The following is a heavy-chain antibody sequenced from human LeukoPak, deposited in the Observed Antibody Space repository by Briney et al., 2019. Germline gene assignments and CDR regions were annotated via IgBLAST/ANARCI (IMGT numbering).Heavy chain of an antibody. V-gene: IGHV4-39*07. CDR1: GGSISSGSYF. Sequence: SETLSLTCTVSGGSISSGSYFWSWIRQPAGKGLEWIGRIYYSGSTYYNPSLKSRVTISVDTSKNQFSLKLSSVTAADTAVYYCARDSYSSSYYYYGMDVWGQGTTVTVSS. CDR2: IYYSGST. J-gene: IGHJ6*02. D-gene: IGHD6-13*01. CDR3: ARDSYSSSYYYYGMDV.